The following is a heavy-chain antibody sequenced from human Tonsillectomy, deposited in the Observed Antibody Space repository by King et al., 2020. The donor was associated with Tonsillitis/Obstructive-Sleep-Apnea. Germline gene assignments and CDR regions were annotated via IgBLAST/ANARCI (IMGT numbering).Heavy chain of an antibody. CDR2: ISGSGGST. CDR3: AKDRRFLEWLTRAMYNWFDP. V-gene: IGHV3-23*04. J-gene: IGHJ5*02. Sequence: VQLVESGGGLVQPGGSLRLSCAASGFTFSSYAMSWVRQAPGKGLEWVSAISGSGGSTYYADSVKGRFTISRDNSKNTLYLQMNSLRAEDTAVYYCAKDRRFLEWLTRAMYNWFDPWGQGTLVTVSS. D-gene: IGHD3-3*01. CDR1: GFTFSSYA.